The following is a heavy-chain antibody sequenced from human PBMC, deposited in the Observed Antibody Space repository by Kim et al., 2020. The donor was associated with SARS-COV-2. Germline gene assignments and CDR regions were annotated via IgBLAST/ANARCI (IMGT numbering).Heavy chain of an antibody. D-gene: IGHD3-10*01. J-gene: IGHJ4*02. CDR2: ISYDGSNK. Sequence: GGSLRLSCAASGFTFSSYAMHWVRQAPGKGLEWVAVISYDGSNKYYADSVKGRFTISRDNSKNTLYLQMNSLRAEDTAVYYCARDFGGSGDYWGQGPLVT. V-gene: IGHV3-30*04. CDR1: GFTFSSYA. CDR3: ARDFGGSGDY.